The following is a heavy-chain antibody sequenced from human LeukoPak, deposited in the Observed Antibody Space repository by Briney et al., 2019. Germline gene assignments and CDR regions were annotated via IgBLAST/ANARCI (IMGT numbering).Heavy chain of an antibody. CDR3: AREAGIPPNTQQWPTRVDQ. CDR2: IRGGGSDT. CDR1: GFTIGNYA. Sequence: GGSLRLSCAASGFTIGNYAMSWVRQAPGKGLEWVSAIRGGGSDTFFADAVKGRCTISRDNSKNTLYLQMNSLRAEDTALYYCAREAGIPPNTQQWPTRVDQWGQGTLVTVSP. D-gene: IGHD5-18*01. V-gene: IGHV3-23*01. J-gene: IGHJ4*02.